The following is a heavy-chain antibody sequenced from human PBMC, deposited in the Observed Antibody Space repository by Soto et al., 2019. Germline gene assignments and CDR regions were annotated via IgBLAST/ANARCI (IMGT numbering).Heavy chain of an antibody. Sequence: EVQLVESGGGLVQPGGSLRLSCAASGFTFSSYSMNWVRQAPGKGLEWVSYISSSSSTIYYADSVKGRFTISRDNATNSLYLPMNSLRAADTAVYYCARHPERIAEIGWFDPWGQGTLVTVSS. CDR1: GFTFSSYS. V-gene: IGHV3-48*01. D-gene: IGHD6-13*01. CDR3: ARHPERIAEIGWFDP. CDR2: ISSSSSTI. J-gene: IGHJ5*02.